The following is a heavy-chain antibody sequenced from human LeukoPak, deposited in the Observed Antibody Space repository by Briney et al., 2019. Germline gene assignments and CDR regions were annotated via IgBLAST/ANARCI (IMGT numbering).Heavy chain of an antibody. J-gene: IGHJ3*02. D-gene: IGHD2-21*02. Sequence: SETLSLTRTVSGGSISSYYWSWIRQPPGKGLEWIGYIYYSGSTNYNPSLKSRVTISADTSKNQFSLKLSSVTAADTAVYYCARDRYCGGDCTPGAFDIWGQGTMVTVSS. CDR3: ARDRYCGGDCTPGAFDI. CDR1: GGSISSYY. CDR2: IYYSGST. V-gene: IGHV4-59*01.